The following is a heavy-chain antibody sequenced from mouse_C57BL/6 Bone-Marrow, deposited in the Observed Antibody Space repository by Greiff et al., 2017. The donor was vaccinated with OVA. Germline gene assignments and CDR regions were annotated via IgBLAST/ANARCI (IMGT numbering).Heavy chain of an antibody. V-gene: IGHV1-26*01. CDR3: ARGPYGY. CDR2: INPNNGGT. D-gene: IGHD1-1*02. Sequence: EVQLQQSGPELVKPGASVKISCKASGYTFTDYYMNWVKQSHGKSLAWIGDINPNNGGTSYNQKFKGKATLTVDKSSSTAYMELRSLTSEDSAVYYCARGPYGYWGQGTTLTVSS. CDR1: GYTFTDYY. J-gene: IGHJ2*01.